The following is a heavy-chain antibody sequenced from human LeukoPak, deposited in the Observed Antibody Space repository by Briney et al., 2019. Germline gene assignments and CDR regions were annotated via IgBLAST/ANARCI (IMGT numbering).Heavy chain of an antibody. J-gene: IGHJ4*02. CDR1: GFTFSSYE. CDR3: ARDLGSCFDY. CDR2: ISSSGSTI. Sequence: VGSLRLSCAASGFTFSSYEMNWVRQAPGKGLEWVSYISSSGSTIYYADSVKGRFTISRDNAKNSLCLQMSSLRAEDTAVYYCARDLGSCFDYWGQGTLVTVSS. V-gene: IGHV3-48*03. D-gene: IGHD3-16*01.